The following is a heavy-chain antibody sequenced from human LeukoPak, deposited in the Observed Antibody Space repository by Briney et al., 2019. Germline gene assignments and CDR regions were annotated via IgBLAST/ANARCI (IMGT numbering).Heavy chain of an antibody. CDR3: ARGRGSSGYYYSLDY. CDR1: GYTFTSYY. D-gene: IGHD3-22*01. CDR2: INPSGGST. Sequence: GASVKVSCKASGYTFTSYYMHWVRQAPGQGLEWMGIINPSGGSTSYAQKFQGRVTITRDTSASTAYMELSSLRSEDMAVYYCARGRGSSGYYYSLDYWGQGTLVTVSS. V-gene: IGHV1-46*01. J-gene: IGHJ4*02.